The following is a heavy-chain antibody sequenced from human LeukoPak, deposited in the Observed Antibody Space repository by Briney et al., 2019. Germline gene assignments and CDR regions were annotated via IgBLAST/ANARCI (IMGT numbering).Heavy chain of an antibody. D-gene: IGHD3-9*01. V-gene: IGHV3-9*01. CDR3: VRDRFIGFEYYDFLTGYYLGSFDV. CDR2: VSWNSGSI. Sequence: PGGSLRLSCAGSGFTFADYSMHWVRQAPGKGLEWVSGVSWNSGSIDYADSVKGRFTVSRDNAKNSLSLQMNGLRAKDTALYYCVRDRFIGFEYYDFLTGYYLGSFDVWGQGTMVTVSA. J-gene: IGHJ3*01. CDR1: GFTFADYS.